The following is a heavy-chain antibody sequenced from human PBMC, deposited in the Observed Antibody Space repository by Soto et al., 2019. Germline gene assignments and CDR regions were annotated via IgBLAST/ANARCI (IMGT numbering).Heavy chain of an antibody. D-gene: IGHD3-10*01. CDR3: ARDDEYSGNGMDV. CDR2: ILNDGSNR. Sequence: QVRLVESGGGVVQPGRSLRLSCAASGFTFSNYGMHWVRQAPGKGLEWVAVILNDGSNRYHADSVKDRFTISRDNSKNMLYLQMNSLRAEDPAVYYCARDDEYSGNGMDVWGQGTTVTVS. V-gene: IGHV3-33*01. J-gene: IGHJ6*02. CDR1: GFTFSNYG.